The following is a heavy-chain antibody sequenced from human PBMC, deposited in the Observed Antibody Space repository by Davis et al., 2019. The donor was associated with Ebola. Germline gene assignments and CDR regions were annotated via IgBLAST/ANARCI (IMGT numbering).Heavy chain of an antibody. CDR2: IYYSGST. V-gene: IGHV4-59*08. D-gene: IGHD1-26*01. Sequence: PSETLSLTCTVSGGSISSYYWSWIRQPPGKGLEWIGYIYYSGSTNYNPSLKSRVTISVDTSKNQFSLKLSSVTAADTAVYYCARAKEWELLLDYWGQGTLVTVSS. CDR1: GGSISSYY. J-gene: IGHJ4*02. CDR3: ARAKEWELLLDY.